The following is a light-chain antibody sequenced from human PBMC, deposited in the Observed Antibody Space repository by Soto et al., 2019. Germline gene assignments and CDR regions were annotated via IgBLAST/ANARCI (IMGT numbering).Light chain of an antibody. J-gene: IGLJ3*02. V-gene: IGLV2-14*01. CDR1: SSDLGGFNY. CDR2: DVT. Sequence: QSALTQPASVSGSPGQSITISCTGTSSDLGGFNYVSWYQQYPGKAPKLLIFDVTNRPSGVSSRFSGSKSVNTASLTISGLHSEDEADYYCSSYITITWVFGGGTKLTVL. CDR3: SSYITITWV.